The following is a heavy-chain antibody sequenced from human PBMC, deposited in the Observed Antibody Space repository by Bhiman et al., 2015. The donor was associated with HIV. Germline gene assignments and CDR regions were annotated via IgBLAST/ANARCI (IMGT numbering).Heavy chain of an antibody. CDR2: ISYDGSNK. J-gene: IGHJ2*01. CDR3: AKDSNSNSLAAPPDFDL. D-gene: IGHD6-6*01. V-gene: IGHV3-30*18. CDR1: GFTFSSYG. Sequence: QVQLVESGGGVVQPGRSLRLSCAASGFTFSSYGIHWVRQAPGKGLEWVAVISYDGSNKYYADSVKGRFTISRDTSKSTLYLQMNSLRAEDTAVYYCAKDSNSNSLAAPPDFDLWGRGTLVTVSS.